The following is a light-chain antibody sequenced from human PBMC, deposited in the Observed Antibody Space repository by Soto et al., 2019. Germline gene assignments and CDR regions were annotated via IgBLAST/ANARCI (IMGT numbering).Light chain of an antibody. V-gene: IGLV2-14*01. Sequence: QAVVTQPASVSGSPGQSITISCTGTSSDVGGYNRVSWYQHHPGKAPKLIIYEVTNGPSGVSNRFSGSKSGYTASLTISGLQAEDEADYYCTSWTSDTTWVFGGGTKLTVL. J-gene: IGLJ3*02. CDR1: SSDVGGYNR. CDR3: TSWTSDTTWV. CDR2: EVT.